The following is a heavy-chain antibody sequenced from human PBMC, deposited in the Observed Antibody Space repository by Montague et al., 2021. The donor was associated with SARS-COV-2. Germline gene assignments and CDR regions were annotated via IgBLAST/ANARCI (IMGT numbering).Heavy chain of an antibody. Sequence: SLRLSCAASGFTFSSCEMNWVRQAPGKGLEWVSYISSSGSTIYYADSVKGRFTISRDNAKNSLYLQMNSLRAEDTAVYYCASEMATIEYYYYGMDVWGQGTTVTVSS. CDR3: ASEMATIEYYYYGMDV. CDR2: ISSSGSTI. D-gene: IGHD5-24*01. V-gene: IGHV3-48*03. J-gene: IGHJ6*02. CDR1: GFTFSSCE.